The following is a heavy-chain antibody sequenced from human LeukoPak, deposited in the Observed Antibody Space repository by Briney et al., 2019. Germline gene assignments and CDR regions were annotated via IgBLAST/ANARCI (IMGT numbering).Heavy chain of an antibody. CDR2: MNPNSGDT. V-gene: IGHV1-8*01. J-gene: IGHJ4*02. D-gene: IGHD1-1*01. CDR3: ARGSRTFDF. Sequence: ASVKVSCKAAGYTFTSYDINWVRQATGQGLEWMGWMNPNSGDTDYAQKFQGRVTMTRNTSISTAYMELSSLRSEDTAMYYCARGSRTFDFWGQGTLLTVPS. CDR1: GYTFTSYD.